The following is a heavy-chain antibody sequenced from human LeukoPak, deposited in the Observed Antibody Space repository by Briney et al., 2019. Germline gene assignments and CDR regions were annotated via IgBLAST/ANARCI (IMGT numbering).Heavy chain of an antibody. Sequence: PSETLSLTCAVSGGSISSSNWWSWVGQPPGKGLEWIGEIYHSGSTNYNPSLKSRVTISVDKSKNQFSLKLSSVTAADTAVYYCASDILTGYSYYYYYGMDVWGKGTTVTVSS. J-gene: IGHJ6*04. CDR2: IYHSGST. V-gene: IGHV4-4*02. CDR1: GGSISSSNW. CDR3: ASDILTGYSYYYYYGMDV. D-gene: IGHD3-9*01.